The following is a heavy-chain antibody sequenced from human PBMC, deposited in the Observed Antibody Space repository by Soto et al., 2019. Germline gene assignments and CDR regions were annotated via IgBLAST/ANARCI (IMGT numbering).Heavy chain of an antibody. CDR2: INPNSGGT. V-gene: IGHV1-2*04. D-gene: IGHD3-10*01. Sequence: ASVKVSCKASGYTFTGYYMHWVRQAPGQGLEWMGWINPNSGGTNYAQKFQGWVTMTRDTSISTAYMELSRLRSDDTAVYYCAREGYYGSGSYYSYYYGMDVWGQGTTVTVSS. J-gene: IGHJ6*02. CDR3: AREGYYGSGSYYSYYYGMDV. CDR1: GYTFTGYY.